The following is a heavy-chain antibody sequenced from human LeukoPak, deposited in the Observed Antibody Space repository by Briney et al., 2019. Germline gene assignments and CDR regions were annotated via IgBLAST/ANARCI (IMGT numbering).Heavy chain of an antibody. Sequence: GGSLRLSCADSGFTFSSYSMNWVRQAPEKGLEWVSSISSSSSYIYYADSVKGRFTISRDNAKNSLYLQMNSLRAEDTAVYYCARDQIRFLEWLPLDYWGQGTLVTVSS. D-gene: IGHD3-3*01. J-gene: IGHJ4*02. V-gene: IGHV3-21*01. CDR1: GFTFSSYS. CDR3: ARDQIRFLEWLPLDY. CDR2: ISSSSSYI.